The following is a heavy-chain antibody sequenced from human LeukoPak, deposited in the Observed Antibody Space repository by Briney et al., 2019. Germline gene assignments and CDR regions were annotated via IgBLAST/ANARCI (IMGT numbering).Heavy chain of an antibody. J-gene: IGHJ4*02. CDR2: INPNSGGT. D-gene: IGHD5-12*01. CDR3: ARAVATIPRGYYFDY. V-gene: IGHV1-2*04. Sequence: AASVKVSCKASGYTFTGYYMHWVRQAPGQGLEWMGWINPNSGGTNYAQKFQGWVTMTRDTSISTAYMELSRLRSDDTAVYYCARAVATIPRGYYFDYWGQGTLVTVSS. CDR1: GYTFTGYY.